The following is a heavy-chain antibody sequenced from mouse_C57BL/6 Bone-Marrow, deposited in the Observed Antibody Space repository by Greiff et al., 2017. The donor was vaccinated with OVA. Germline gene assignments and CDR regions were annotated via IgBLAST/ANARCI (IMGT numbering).Heavy chain of an antibody. V-gene: IGHV14-4*01. J-gene: IGHJ2*01. CDR3: TLYYCDY. Sequence: VQLQQSGAELVRPGASVKLSCTASGFNIKDDYMHWVKQRPEQGLEWIGWIDPENGDTESASKFQGKATITADTSSNTAYLQLSSLTSEDTAVYYCTLYYCDYWGQGTTLTVSS. CDR2: IDPENGDT. CDR1: GFNIKDDY.